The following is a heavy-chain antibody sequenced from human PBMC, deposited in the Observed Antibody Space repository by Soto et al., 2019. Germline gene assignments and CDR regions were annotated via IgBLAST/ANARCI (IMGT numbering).Heavy chain of an antibody. J-gene: IGHJ6*02. CDR3: AKDRLTSVPYYGMDV. CDR2: ISYDGNNK. Sequence: GGSLRLSCAASGFTFSSFGMHWVRQAPGKGPEWVAVISYDGNNKFEADSVKGRITISRDNSKNTVYLQMNSLRVEDTALYYCAKDRLTSVPYYGMDVWGQGTTVTVSS. CDR1: GFTFSSFG. V-gene: IGHV3-30*18. D-gene: IGHD5-12*01.